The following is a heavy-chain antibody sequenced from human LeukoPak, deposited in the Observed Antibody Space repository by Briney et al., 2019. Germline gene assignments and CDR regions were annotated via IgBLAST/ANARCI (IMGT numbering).Heavy chain of an antibody. CDR2: IRRDSNSI. CDR1: GVIFSSYS. Sequence: PGGSLRLSCGASGVIFSSYSRSWVRQAPGKGLEWVASIRRDSNSIYYASLVKGRFTSSRDNPKNSLSLQMNNLRAEDTAVYFCARSVADGAFDIWGQGTMVTVSS. J-gene: IGHJ3*02. D-gene: IGHD6-19*01. V-gene: IGHV3-21*06. CDR3: ARSVADGAFDI.